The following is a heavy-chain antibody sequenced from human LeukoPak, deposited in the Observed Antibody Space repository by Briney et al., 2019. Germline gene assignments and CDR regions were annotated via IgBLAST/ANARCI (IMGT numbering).Heavy chain of an antibody. CDR2: IYSGGRT. D-gene: IGHD2-21*02. V-gene: IGHV3-53*01. Sequence: HAGRSLRLSCAASGFTFSSYAMHWVRQAPGKGLEWVSVIYSGGRTYYAESVKGRFTISRDNSKNTMYLQMNSVRAEDTAVYYCARDNRPRSGGDSYWGQGTLVTVSS. J-gene: IGHJ4*02. CDR3: ARDNRPRSGGDSY. CDR1: GFTFSSYA.